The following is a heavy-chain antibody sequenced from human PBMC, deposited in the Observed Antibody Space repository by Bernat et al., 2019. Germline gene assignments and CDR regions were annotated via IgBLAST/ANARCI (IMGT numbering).Heavy chain of an antibody. CDR2: ISSSGSTI. D-gene: IGHD3-10*01. J-gene: IGHJ4*02. CDR3: ARDDRGPYYYGSGSPMSVAY. CDR1: GFTFSSYE. Sequence: EVQLVESGGGLVQPGGSLRLSCAASGFTFSSYEMNWVRQAPGKGLEWVSYISSSGSTIYYADSVKGRFTISRDNAKNSLYLQMNSLRAEDTAVYYCARDDRGPYYYGSGSPMSVAYWGQGTLVTVSS. V-gene: IGHV3-48*03.